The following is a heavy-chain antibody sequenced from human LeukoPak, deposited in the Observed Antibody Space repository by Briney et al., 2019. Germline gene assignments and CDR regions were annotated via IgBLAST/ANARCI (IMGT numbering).Heavy chain of an antibody. J-gene: IGHJ4*02. Sequence: GGSLRLSCVASGFTFSNYGMHWVRQAPGKGLEGVAIIWFDGSGTYYADSVKGRVTFSRDNSKNTLYLQMNSRRAEDTAMYYCARHASTHYFDFWGQGTLVTVSS. CDR3: ARHASTHYFDF. D-gene: IGHD2/OR15-2a*01. V-gene: IGHV3-33*01. CDR1: GFTFSNYG. CDR2: IWFDGSGT.